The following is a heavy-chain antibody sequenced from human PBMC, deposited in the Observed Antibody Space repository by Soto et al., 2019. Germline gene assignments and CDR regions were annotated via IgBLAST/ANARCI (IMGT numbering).Heavy chain of an antibody. Sequence: QLQLQESGPGLVKPSETLSLTCTVSGGSISSSSYYWGWIRQTPGKGLEWIGSIYYSGSTYYNPSLKSRVTISGDTSKYRFSLKLSSVTAADTAVYYGAVSFDSSGPRGWFEPWGQGTLVTVSS. CDR2: IYYSGST. CDR1: GGSISSSSYY. J-gene: IGHJ5*02. D-gene: IGHD3-22*01. CDR3: AVSFDSSGPRGWFEP. V-gene: IGHV4-39*01.